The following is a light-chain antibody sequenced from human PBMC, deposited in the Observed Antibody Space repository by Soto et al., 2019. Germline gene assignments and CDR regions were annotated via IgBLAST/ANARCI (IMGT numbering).Light chain of an antibody. J-gene: IGKJ2*01. CDR1: QNINTY. V-gene: IGKV1-39*01. CDR3: QETYSPPPYT. Sequence: DIQMTQSPSSLSASVGDRVTITCRASQNINTYLNWYQQKPGKAPKLLISAASSLQSGVPSRFSGGGSGTDFTLTISSLQPEDFATYYCQETYSPPPYTFDQGAKLEIK. CDR2: AAS.